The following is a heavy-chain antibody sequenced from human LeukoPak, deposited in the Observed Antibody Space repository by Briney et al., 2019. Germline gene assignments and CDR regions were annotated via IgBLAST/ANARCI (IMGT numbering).Heavy chain of an antibody. D-gene: IGHD3-10*01. J-gene: IGHJ4*02. CDR1: GYTLTELS. CDR2: FDPEDGET. V-gene: IGHV1-24*01. Sequence: GASVKVSCKVSGYTLTELSMHWVRQAPGKGLEWMGGFDPEDGETIYAQKFQGRVTMTEDTSTDTAYMELSSLRSEDTAVYYCARGMDGWFGELFPTSYWGQGTLVTVSS. CDR3: ARGMDGWFGELFPTSY.